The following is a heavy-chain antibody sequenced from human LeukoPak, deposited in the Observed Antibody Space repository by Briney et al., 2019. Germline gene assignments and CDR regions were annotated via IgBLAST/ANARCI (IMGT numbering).Heavy chain of an antibody. J-gene: IGHJ4*02. V-gene: IGHV4-31*03. D-gene: IGHD7-27*01. CDR1: GRSISSGGYY. CDR2: IYYSGST. Sequence: SQTLSLTCTVSGRSISSGGYYWSWIRQHPGKGLEWIGYIYYSGSTYYNPALKSRVTISVDTSKNQFSLKLSSVTAADTAVYYCAREYKTGEFTEWGQGTLVTVSS. CDR3: AREYKTGEFTE.